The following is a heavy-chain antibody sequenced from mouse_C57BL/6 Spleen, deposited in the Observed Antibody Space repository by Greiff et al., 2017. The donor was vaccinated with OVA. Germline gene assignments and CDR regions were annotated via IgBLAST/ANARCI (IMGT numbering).Heavy chain of an antibody. D-gene: IGHD1-1*01. CDR1: GYTFTSYW. J-gene: IGHJ3*01. V-gene: IGHV1-64*01. Sequence: QVQLQQPGAELVKPGASVKLSCKASGYTFTSYWMHWVKQRPGQGLVWIGMIHPNSGSTNYNEKFKSKATLTVDKSSSTAYMQLSSLTSEDSAVYYCARSLIPYYRRRFAYWGQGTLVTVSA. CDR2: IHPNSGST. CDR3: ARSLIPYYRRRFAY.